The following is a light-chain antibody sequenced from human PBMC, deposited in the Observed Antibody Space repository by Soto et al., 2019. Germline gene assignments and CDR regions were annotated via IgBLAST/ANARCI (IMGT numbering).Light chain of an antibody. J-gene: IGLJ1*01. Sequence: ALAQPASVSGSPGQSITISCTGTSSDVGGSNYVSWYQQLPGKAPKLMIYDVSDRPSGVSNRFSGSKSGNTASLTISGLQAEDEADYYCSSYTSSSLYVFGTGTKVTVL. V-gene: IGLV2-14*01. CDR1: SSDVGGSNY. CDR2: DVS. CDR3: SSYTSSSLYV.